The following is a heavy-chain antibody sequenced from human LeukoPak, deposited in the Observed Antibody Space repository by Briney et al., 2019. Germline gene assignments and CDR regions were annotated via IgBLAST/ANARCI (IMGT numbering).Heavy chain of an antibody. CDR3: ATVPQWYDAFDI. D-gene: IGHD6-19*01. Sequence: ASVKVSCKVSGYTLTELSMHWVRQAPGKGLEWMGGFDPEDGETIYAQKFQGRVTMTEDTSTDTAYMELSSLRSEDTAVYYCATVPQWYDAFDIWGQGTMVTVSS. V-gene: IGHV1-24*01. CDR2: FDPEDGET. J-gene: IGHJ3*02. CDR1: GYTLTELS.